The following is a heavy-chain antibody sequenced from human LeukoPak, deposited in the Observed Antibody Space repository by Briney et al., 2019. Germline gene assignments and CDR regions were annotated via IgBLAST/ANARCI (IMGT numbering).Heavy chain of an antibody. V-gene: IGHV3-11*06. J-gene: IGHJ4*02. CDR2: ISSSSSYT. D-gene: IGHD6-6*01. CDR1: GFTFSDYY. Sequence: GGSLRLSCAAPGFTFSDYYMSWIRQAPGKGLEWVSYISSSSSYTNYADSVKGRFTISRDNAKNSLYLQMNSLRAEDTAVYYCARASYSSSSYFDYWGQGTLVTVSS. CDR3: ARASYSSSSYFDY.